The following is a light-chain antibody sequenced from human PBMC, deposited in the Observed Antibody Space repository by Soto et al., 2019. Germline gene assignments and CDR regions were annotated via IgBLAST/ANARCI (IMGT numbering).Light chain of an antibody. V-gene: IGKV1-39*01. J-gene: IGKJ1*01. CDR3: QQSYNTPWT. CDR2: AAS. Sequence: DIQMTQSPSSLPASVGDRVTITCRASQTISTYLNWYQQKPGKAPKLLIYAASSLQSGVPSRFSGSGSGTDFTLTISSLQPEDFATYYCQQSYNTPWTFGQGTKAEIK. CDR1: QTISTY.